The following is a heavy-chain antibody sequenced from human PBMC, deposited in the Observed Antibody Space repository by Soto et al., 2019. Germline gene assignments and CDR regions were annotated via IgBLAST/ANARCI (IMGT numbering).Heavy chain of an antibody. Sequence: QVQLVQSGAEVKKSGASVKVSCKASGYTFTAYYIHWVRQAPGQGLEWMGEISPNSGGTKYAQKFQGRVTMTRDTSITTVYMDLFKLIPDDTAVYYCGKGRSGVVGVFYWGQGTLVTVYS. D-gene: IGHD1-26*01. CDR2: ISPNSGGT. CDR3: GKGRSGVVGVFY. V-gene: IGHV1-2*02. J-gene: IGHJ4*02. CDR1: GYTFTAYY.